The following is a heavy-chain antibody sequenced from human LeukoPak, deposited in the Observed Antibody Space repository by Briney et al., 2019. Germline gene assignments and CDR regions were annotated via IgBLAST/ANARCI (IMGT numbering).Heavy chain of an antibody. J-gene: IGHJ3*02. CDR2: INPNSGGT. D-gene: IGHD4-17*01. CDR3: ARSNNYGDYGRGGNDAFDI. Sequence: RASVKVSCKASGYTFTGYYMHWVRQAPGQGLEWMGWINPNSGGTNYAQKFQGRVTMTRDTSISTAYMELSRLRSDDTAVYYCARSNNYGDYGRGGNDAFDIWGQGTMVTVSS. V-gene: IGHV1-2*02. CDR1: GYTFTGYY.